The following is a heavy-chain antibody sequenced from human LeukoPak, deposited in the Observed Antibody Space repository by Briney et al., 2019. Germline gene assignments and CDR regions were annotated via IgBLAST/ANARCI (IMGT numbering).Heavy chain of an antibody. J-gene: IGHJ4*02. V-gene: IGHV3-21*01. CDR1: GFTFSSYS. CDR3: ARVSHSGYFIDY. D-gene: IGHD5-12*01. Sequence: GGSLRLSCAASGFTFSSYSMSWVRQPPGKGLEWVSSISSSSSYIYYADSVKGRFTISRDNAKNSLYLQMNSLRAEDTAVYYCARVSHSGYFIDYWGQGTLVTVSS. CDR2: ISSSSSYI.